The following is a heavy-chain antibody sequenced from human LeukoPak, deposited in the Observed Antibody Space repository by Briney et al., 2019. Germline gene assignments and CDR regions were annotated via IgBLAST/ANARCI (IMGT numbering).Heavy chain of an antibody. CDR3: ATEPTVTTYKAIYGMDV. CDR1: GFTFSSYS. D-gene: IGHD4-17*01. CDR2: ISSSSSYI. J-gene: IGHJ6*02. Sequence: RGSLRLSCAASGFTFSSYSMNWVRQAPGKGLEWVSSISSSSSYIYYADSVKGRFTISRDNAKNSLNLQMNSLRAEDTAVYYCATEPTVTTYKAIYGMDVWGQGTTVTVSS. V-gene: IGHV3-21*01.